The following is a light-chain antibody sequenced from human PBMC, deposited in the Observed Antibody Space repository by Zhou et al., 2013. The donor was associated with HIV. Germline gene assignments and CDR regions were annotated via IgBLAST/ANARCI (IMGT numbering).Light chain of an antibody. V-gene: IGKV1-5*03. CDR3: QQSYSTPWT. J-gene: IGKJ1*01. CDR2: KVS. CDR1: QSISTS. Sequence: DIHMTQSLSTLSASVGDRVIITCRASQSISTSLAWYQQKPGKAPKLLIYKVSTLESGVPSRFSGGGSGTEFTLTISCLQPEDFATYHCQQSYSTPWTFGQGTKVEIK.